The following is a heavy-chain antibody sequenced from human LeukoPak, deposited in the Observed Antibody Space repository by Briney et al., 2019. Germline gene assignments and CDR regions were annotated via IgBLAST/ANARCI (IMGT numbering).Heavy chain of an antibody. J-gene: IGHJ6*03. CDR3: ARGGQRRTQYSDYPMDV. CDR1: GVSISSTNYY. Sequence: SETLSLTCTVSGVSISSTNYYWSWIRQSAGKGLEWIGRVFKTGSTTYNPSLTSQVTISVDTSRNQFSLNLNSVTAADTAVYYCARGGQRRTQYSDYPMDVWGKGTTVTVSS. CDR2: VFKTGST. V-gene: IGHV4-61*02. D-gene: IGHD2-21*01.